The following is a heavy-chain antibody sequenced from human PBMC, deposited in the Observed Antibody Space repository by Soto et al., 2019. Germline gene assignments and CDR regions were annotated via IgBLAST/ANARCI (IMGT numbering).Heavy chain of an antibody. Sequence: SETLSLTCAVYGGSFSGYYWSWIRQPPGKGLEWIGEINHSGSTNYNPSLKSRVTISVDTSKNQFSLKLSSVTAADTAVYYCARRKKNWNYIRWFDPWGQGTLVTVSS. CDR3: ARRKKNWNYIRWFDP. V-gene: IGHV4-34*01. CDR1: GGSFSGYY. D-gene: IGHD1-7*01. J-gene: IGHJ5*02. CDR2: INHSGST.